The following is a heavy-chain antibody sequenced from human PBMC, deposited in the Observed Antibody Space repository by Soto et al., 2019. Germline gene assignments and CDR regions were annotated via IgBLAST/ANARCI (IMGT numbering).Heavy chain of an antibody. D-gene: IGHD6-19*01. J-gene: IGHJ4*02. Sequence: QVQLQESGPGLVKPSETLSLTCTVSGGSISSYYWSWIRQPPGKGLEWIGYVYYSGSTNYNPSLKSRVTVSVDTSKNQFSLKLTSVTAADTAVYYCARHRYTSAWYPSFLYWGQGTLVTVSS. CDR2: VYYSGST. CDR3: ARHRYTSAWYPSFLY. V-gene: IGHV4-59*08. CDR1: GGSISSYY.